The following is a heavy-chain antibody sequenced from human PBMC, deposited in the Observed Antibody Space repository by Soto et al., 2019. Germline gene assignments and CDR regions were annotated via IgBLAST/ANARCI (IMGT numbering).Heavy chain of an antibody. CDR3: ARDPPGSGPNFDN. CDR2: INDADGNT. D-gene: IGHD2-15*01. J-gene: IGHJ4*02. CDR1: GYTFSSYA. V-gene: IGHV1-3*01. Sequence: QVHLVQSGAEVKKPGASVKVSCKASGYTFSSYAIHWVRQAPGQSLEWMGCINDADGNTKYSQNFQGRVTITRDTSASTAYMDLSSLKSEDTAVYYCARDPPGSGPNFDNWGQGTLVTVSS.